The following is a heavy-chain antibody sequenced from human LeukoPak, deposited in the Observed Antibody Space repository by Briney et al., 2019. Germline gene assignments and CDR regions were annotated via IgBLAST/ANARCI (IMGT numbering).Heavy chain of an antibody. CDR3: ARPDITFNSGSLGY. V-gene: IGHV1-46*01. D-gene: IGHD5-12*01. CDR2: INPSGGST. J-gene: IGHJ4*02. Sequence: ASVKVSCKASGYTFTTFGISWVGQAPGQGLEWMGIINPSGGSTSYAQKFQGRVTMTRDTSTSTVYMELSSLRSEDTAVYYCARPDITFNSGSLGYWGQGTLVTVSS. CDR1: GYTFTTFG.